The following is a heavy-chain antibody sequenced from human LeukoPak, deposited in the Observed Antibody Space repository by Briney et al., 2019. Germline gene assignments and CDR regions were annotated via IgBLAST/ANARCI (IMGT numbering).Heavy chain of an antibody. CDR3: ASGSHLNY. V-gene: IGHV4-34*01. Sequence: SETLSLTCAVYGGSSKGYYWSWIRKPPGKGLEWIGDINHSGNTNYNASLKSRVTISVDTSKNQFSLKLSSVTAADTAVFYCASGSHLNYWGQGTLVTVSS. CDR1: GGSSKGYY. CDR2: INHSGNT. J-gene: IGHJ4*02.